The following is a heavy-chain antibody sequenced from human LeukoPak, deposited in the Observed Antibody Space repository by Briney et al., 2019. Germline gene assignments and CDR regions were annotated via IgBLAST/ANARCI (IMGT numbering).Heavy chain of an antibody. Sequence: GGSLRLSCAASGFTLSSYAMSWVRQAPGKGLEWVSAISGSGGSTYYADSVKGRFTISRDNSKNTLYLQMNSLRAEDTAVYYCAKDPLYSGSYYFDYWGQGTPVTVSS. D-gene: IGHD1-26*01. CDR3: AKDPLYSGSYYFDY. CDR2: ISGSGGST. CDR1: GFTLSSYA. V-gene: IGHV3-23*01. J-gene: IGHJ4*02.